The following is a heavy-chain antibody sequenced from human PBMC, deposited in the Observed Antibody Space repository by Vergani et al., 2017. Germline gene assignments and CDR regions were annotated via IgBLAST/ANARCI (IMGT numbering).Heavy chain of an antibody. D-gene: IGHD3-10*01. CDR1: GYTFSNYY. CDR3: AREGVTSMVRGVLSSTEVDP. CDR2: INPSGGYT. V-gene: IGHV1-46*03. Sequence: QVQVVQSGAEVKKSGASVKVSCKTSGYTFSNYYMHWVRQAPGQGLEWMGIINPSGGYTRYSQKFQGRVTMTRDTSTSTVFMELSSLRSEDTAVYYCAREGVTSMVRGVLSSTEVDPWGQGTLVIVSS. J-gene: IGHJ5*02.